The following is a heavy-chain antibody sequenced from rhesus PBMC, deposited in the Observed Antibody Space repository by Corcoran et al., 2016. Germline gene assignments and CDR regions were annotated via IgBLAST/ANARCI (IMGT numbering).Heavy chain of an antibody. D-gene: IGHD2-15*01. CDR1: GGSVSSSNW. J-gene: IGHJ4*01. CDR2: ISGSSGST. V-gene: IGHV4-65*01. Sequence: QVQLQESGPGLVKPSETLSLTCAVPGGSVSSSNWWSWIRQPPGKGLEWIGYISGSSGSTYYNPSLESRVTISTDTSKNQFSLRLSSVTAADTAVYYCARQYCSSTYCSSTFDYWGQGVLVTVSS. CDR3: ARQYCSSTYCSSTFDY.